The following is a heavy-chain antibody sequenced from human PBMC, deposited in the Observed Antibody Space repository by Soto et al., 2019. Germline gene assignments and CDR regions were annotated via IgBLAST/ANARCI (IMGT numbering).Heavy chain of an antibody. CDR1: GDSISNFY. CDR3: ARGMGRYFDL. J-gene: IGHJ2*01. Sequence: PSETLSLTCTVCGDSISNFYWSWIRQPTGKGLESLGRISARGRTNYNPSLQSRVAMSLDTSKNQFSLRLTSLSAADTAVYFCARGMGRYFDLWGRGTLVTVSS. CDR2: ISARGRT. D-gene: IGHD2-8*01. V-gene: IGHV4-4*07.